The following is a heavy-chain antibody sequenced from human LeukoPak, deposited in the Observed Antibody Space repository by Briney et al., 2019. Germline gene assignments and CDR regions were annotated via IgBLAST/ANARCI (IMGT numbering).Heavy chain of an antibody. J-gene: IGHJ4*02. D-gene: IGHD5-24*01. Sequence: GGSLRLSCAASGFTFNTYSMSWVRQAPRKGLEWVSSISVSGGSTYYAESVKGRFTISRDNSKNTLYLQMNTLRADDTALYFCAKVEMATGDFDYWGQGALVTVYS. V-gene: IGHV3-23*01. CDR2: ISVSGGST. CDR3: AKVEMATGDFDY. CDR1: GFTFNTYS.